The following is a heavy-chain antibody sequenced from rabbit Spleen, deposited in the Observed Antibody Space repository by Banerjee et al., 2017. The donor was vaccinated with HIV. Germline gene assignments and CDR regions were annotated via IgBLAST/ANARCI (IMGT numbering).Heavy chain of an antibody. Sequence: QSLEESGGDLVQPGESLTLSCKASGFTISSSYWMYWVRQAPGKGPEWIACIYTGSSGTTYYASWAKGRFTISKTSSTTVTLQMTSLTAADTATYFCARARDTGNNWLYAMDLWGPGTLVTVS. CDR3: ARARDTGNNWLYAMDL. CDR1: GFTISSSYW. J-gene: IGHJ6*01. CDR2: IYTGSSGTT. V-gene: IGHV1S40*01. D-gene: IGHD7-1*01.